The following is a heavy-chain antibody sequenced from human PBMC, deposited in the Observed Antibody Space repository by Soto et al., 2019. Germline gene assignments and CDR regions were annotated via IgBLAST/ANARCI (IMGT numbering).Heavy chain of an antibody. D-gene: IGHD3-10*01. CDR1: GYSFTSYW. V-gene: IGHV5-51*01. CDR3: ARLSEDYLVRGVIFPLNWFDP. CDR2: IYPGDSDT. Sequence: GESLKISCKGSGYSFTSYWIGWVRQMPGKGLEWMGIIYPGDSDTRYSPSFQGQVTISADKSISTAYLQWSSLKASDTTMYYCARLSEDYLVRGVIFPLNWFDPWGQGTLVTVSS. J-gene: IGHJ5*02.